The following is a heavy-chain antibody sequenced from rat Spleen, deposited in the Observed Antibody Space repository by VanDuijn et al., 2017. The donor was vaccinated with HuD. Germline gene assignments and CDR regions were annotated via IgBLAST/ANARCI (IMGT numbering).Heavy chain of an antibody. V-gene: IGHV5-25*01. D-gene: IGHD3-8*01. CDR2: ISYDGSST. J-gene: IGHJ4*01. CDR1: GFTFSNYD. CDR3: ARHGSRSPYFYVFDA. Sequence: EVQLVESGGGLVQPGRSMKLSCAASGFTFSNYDMAWVRQAPTKGLEWVASISYDGSSTYYRDSVKGRFAISRDNARSTLYLQMDSLRSEDTATYYCARHGSRSPYFYVFDAWGQGVSVTVSS.